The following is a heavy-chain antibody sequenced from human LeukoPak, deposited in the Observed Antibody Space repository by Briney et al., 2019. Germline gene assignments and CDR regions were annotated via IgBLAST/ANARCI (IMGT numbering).Heavy chain of an antibody. CDR1: GYSFTSYW. Sequence: GESLKISCKGSGYSFTSYWISWVRQMPGKGLEWMGIIYPGDSDTRYSPSFQGQVTISADKSISTAYLQWSSLKASDTAMYYCARRRFLYYYDSSGYYRSGPDAFDIWGQGTMVTVSS. CDR2: IYPGDSDT. CDR3: ARRRFLYYYDSSGYYRSGPDAFDI. D-gene: IGHD3-22*01. V-gene: IGHV5-51*01. J-gene: IGHJ3*02.